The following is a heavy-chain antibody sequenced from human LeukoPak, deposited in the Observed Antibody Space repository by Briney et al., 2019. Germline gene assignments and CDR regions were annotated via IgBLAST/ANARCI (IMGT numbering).Heavy chain of an antibody. CDR3: AKFRTPYSSSRNDFDY. V-gene: IGHV3-23*01. J-gene: IGHJ4*02. Sequence: PGGSLRLSCVASGFTFSSYAMSWVRQAPGKGLEWVSAISGSGGSTYYADSVKGRFTISRDNSKNTLYLQMNSLRAEDTAVYYCAKFRTPYSSSRNDFDYWGQGTLVTVSS. CDR2: ISGSGGST. D-gene: IGHD6-13*01. CDR1: GFTFSSYA.